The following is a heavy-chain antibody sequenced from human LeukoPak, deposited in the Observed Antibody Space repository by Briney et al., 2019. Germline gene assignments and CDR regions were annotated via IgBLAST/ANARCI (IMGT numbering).Heavy chain of an antibody. J-gene: IGHJ5*02. CDR2: TSAYNGNT. CDR1: GYTFTSYG. D-gene: IGHD2-2*01. Sequence: ASVKVSCKASGYTFTSYGISWVRQAPGQGLEWMGWTSAYNGNTNYAQKLQGRVTMTTDTSTSTAYMELRSLRSDDTAVYYCARGYCSSTSCYNWFDPWGQGTLVTVSS. CDR3: ARGYCSSTSCYNWFDP. V-gene: IGHV1-18*01.